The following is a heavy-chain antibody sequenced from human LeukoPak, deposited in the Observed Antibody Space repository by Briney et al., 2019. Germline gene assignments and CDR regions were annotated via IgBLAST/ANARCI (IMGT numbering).Heavy chain of an antibody. J-gene: IGHJ6*02. CDR2: IYPGDSDT. V-gene: IGHV5-51*01. D-gene: IGHD3-10*01. CDR1: GYSFTSYW. CDR3: ASSDPQLLWFGELSDTYGMDV. Sequence: GESLKISCKGSGYSFTSYWIGWVRQMPGKGLEWMGIIYPGDSDTRYSPSFQGQVTISADKSISTAYLQWSSLKASDTAVYYCASSDPQLLWFGELSDTYGMDVWGQGTTVTVSS.